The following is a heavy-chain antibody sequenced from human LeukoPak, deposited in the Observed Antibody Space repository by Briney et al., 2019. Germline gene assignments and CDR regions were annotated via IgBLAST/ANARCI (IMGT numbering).Heavy chain of an antibody. CDR1: GFTFTSYS. CDR3: ARELWELDAFDI. V-gene: IGHV3-23*01. CDR2: TSDRGDYT. Sequence: GGSLRLSCAASGFTFTSYSMSWVRQAPGKGLEWVSGTSDRGDYTYYADSVKGRFTISRDNSKNTLYLQMNSLRPEDSAMYYCARELWELDAFDIWGQGTMVIVSS. J-gene: IGHJ3*02. D-gene: IGHD3-16*01.